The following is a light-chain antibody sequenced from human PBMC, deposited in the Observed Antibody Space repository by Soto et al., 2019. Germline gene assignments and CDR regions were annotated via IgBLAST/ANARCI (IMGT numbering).Light chain of an antibody. CDR1: QSISSD. CDR2: GAS. V-gene: IGKV3-15*01. CDR3: QQYNKWPPQYT. Sequence: EIVMSQSPATLSVSPGERATLSCRASQSISSDLAWYQQKPGQAPRLLIYGASTRATDIPARISGSGSGTDFTLTISSLQSEDFAVYYCQQYNKWPPQYTFGQGTKLEIK. J-gene: IGKJ2*01.